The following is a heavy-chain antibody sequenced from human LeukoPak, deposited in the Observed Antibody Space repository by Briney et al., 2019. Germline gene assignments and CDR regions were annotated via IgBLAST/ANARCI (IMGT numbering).Heavy chain of an antibody. J-gene: IGHJ4*02. V-gene: IGHV4-4*07. CDR2: IYNSEDI. Sequence: MPSETLSLTCTVSGGPISSCHWSWIRQPAGKALEWIGRIYNSEDINYNPSLKSRVTMSVDTSNNQFSLKLSSVTAADTAVYCCARELTSSQIPYYFDNWGQGILVTVSS. CDR1: GGPISSCH. D-gene: IGHD6-13*01. CDR3: ARELTSSQIPYYFDN.